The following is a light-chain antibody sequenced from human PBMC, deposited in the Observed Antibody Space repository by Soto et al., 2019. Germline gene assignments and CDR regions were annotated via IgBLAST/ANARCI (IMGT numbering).Light chain of an antibody. CDR1: QSVIRS. CDR2: GAS. CDR3: QQYNNWPPIT. J-gene: IGKJ5*01. Sequence: SPATLSVSPGERATLSCRASQSVIRSLAWYQQKPGQAPRLLIYGASTRATGVTARFSGSGSGTEFTLTISSLQSEDFAVYYCQQYNNWPPITFGQGTRLEIK. V-gene: IGKV3-15*01.